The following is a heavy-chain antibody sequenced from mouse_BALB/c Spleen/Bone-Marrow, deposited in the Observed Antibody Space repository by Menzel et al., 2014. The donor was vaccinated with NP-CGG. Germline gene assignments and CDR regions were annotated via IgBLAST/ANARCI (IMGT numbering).Heavy chain of an antibody. V-gene: IGHV2-9*02. J-gene: IGHJ3*02. CDR2: IWAGGST. D-gene: IGHD1-1*01. Sequence: VMLVESGPGLVAPSQSLSIPCTVSGFSLTSYGVHWVRQPPGKGLEWXGVIWAGGSTNYNSALMSRLSISKDNSKNQVFLKMNSLQTDDTAMYYCARGDYSGWGQGTLVTVSA. CDR3: ARGDYSG. CDR1: GFSLTSYG.